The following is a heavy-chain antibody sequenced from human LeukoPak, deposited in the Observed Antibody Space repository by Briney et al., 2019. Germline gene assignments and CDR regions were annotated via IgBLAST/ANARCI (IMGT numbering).Heavy chain of an antibody. V-gene: IGHV1-58*01. Sequence: TSVKVSCKASGFSFTNSAVQWVRQARGQRLEWIGWIVVGSGNTNYAQKFQERVTITRDRSTSTAYLELSSLRSEDTAVYYCAADSRQLQPHDAFDIWGQGTMVTVSS. CDR3: AADSRQLQPHDAFDI. CDR1: GFSFTNSA. CDR2: IVVGSGNT. J-gene: IGHJ3*02. D-gene: IGHD1-1*01.